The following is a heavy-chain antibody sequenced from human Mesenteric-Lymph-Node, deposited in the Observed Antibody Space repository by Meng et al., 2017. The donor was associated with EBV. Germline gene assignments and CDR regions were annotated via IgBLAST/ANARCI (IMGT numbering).Heavy chain of an antibody. CDR1: RYTFTCDY. CDR2: INPNTGGT. Sequence: QVELVQPWAEATKTGALVKGACNAPRYTFTCDYKHWVRQAPGQGFEWMGWINPNTGGTKYAQKFQGWVTLTRDTSISTAYMELSRLRSDDTAVYYCARGRYELIWGLFDPWGQGTLVTVSS. CDR3: ARGRYELIWGLFDP. V-gene: IGHV1-2*04. D-gene: IGHD1-1*01. J-gene: IGHJ5*02.